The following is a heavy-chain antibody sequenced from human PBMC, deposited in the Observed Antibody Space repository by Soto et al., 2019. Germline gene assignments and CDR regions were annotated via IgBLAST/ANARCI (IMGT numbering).Heavy chain of an antibody. Sequence: QVQLVQSGAEVKKPGSSVKVSCKASGGTFSSYAISWVRQAPGQGLEWMGGIIPIFGTANYAQKFQGRVTITADESTSTAYMELSSLRSEDTAVYYCARESQGVVGVAATYNWFDPWGQGTLVTVSS. CDR1: GGTFSSYA. CDR2: IIPIFGTA. CDR3: ARESQGVVGVAATYNWFDP. D-gene: IGHD2-15*01. J-gene: IGHJ5*02. V-gene: IGHV1-69*01.